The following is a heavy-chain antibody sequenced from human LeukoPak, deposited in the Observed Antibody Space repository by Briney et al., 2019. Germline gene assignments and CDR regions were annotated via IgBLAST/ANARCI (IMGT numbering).Heavy chain of an antibody. CDR3: ARGTTMITFGGVIVY. D-gene: IGHD3-16*02. V-gene: IGHV3-30-3*01. CDR1: GFTFSSYA. CDR2: ISYDGSNK. J-gene: IGHJ4*02. Sequence: PGGSLRLSCAASGFTFSSYAMHWVRQAPGKGLEWVAVISYDGSNKYYADSVKGRFTISRDNSKNTLYLQMNSLRAEDTAVYYCARGTTMITFGGVIVYWGQGTLVTVSS.